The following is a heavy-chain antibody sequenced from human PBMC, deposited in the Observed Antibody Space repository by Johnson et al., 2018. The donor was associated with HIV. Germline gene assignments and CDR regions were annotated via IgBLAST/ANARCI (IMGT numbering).Heavy chain of an antibody. J-gene: IGHJ3*02. V-gene: IGHV3-66*01. CDR1: GFTVSSNY. CDR3: AREGPPRAFDI. Sequence: VQLVESGGGVVRPGGSLRLSCAASGFTVSSNYMSWVRQAPGKGLAWVSVIYSGGSTYYADSVKGRFTITRDNSKNTLYLQMNSLRAEDTAVYYCAREGPPRAFDIWGQGTMVTVSS. CDR2: IYSGGST.